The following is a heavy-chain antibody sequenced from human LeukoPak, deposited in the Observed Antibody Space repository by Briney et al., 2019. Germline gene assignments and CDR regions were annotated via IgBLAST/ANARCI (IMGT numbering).Heavy chain of an antibody. J-gene: IGHJ4*02. Sequence: SGPTLVNPTQPLTLTCTFSGFSLSTTGVGVGWIRQPPGKALEWLALLYWNDDKRNSPSLKSRLTITKDTSKNQVVLTMTNTDPVDTATCYCAHRRGRHYDFWSGYFDPDTFDYWGQGTLVTVSS. CDR2: LYWNDDK. CDR3: AHRRGRHYDFWSGYFDPDTFDY. CDR1: GFSLSTTGVG. V-gene: IGHV2-5*01. D-gene: IGHD3-3*01.